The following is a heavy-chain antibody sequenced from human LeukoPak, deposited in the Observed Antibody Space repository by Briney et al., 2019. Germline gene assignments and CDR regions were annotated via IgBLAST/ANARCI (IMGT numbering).Heavy chain of an antibody. J-gene: IGHJ6*02. Sequence: GASVKVSCKASGYTFNTYGFSWVRQAPGQGLEWMGWINAYNGDTNYAQKLQGRVTMTTETSTSTAYMELSRLRSDDTAVYYCARAQSYYDILTGYYRSYGMDVWGQGTTVTVSS. D-gene: IGHD3-9*01. V-gene: IGHV1-18*01. CDR3: ARAQSYYDILTGYYRSYGMDV. CDR2: INAYNGDT. CDR1: GYTFNTYG.